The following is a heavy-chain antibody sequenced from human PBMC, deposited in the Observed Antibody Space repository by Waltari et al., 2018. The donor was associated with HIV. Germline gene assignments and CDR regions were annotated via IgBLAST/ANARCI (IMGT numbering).Heavy chain of an antibody. J-gene: IGHJ4*02. Sequence: EVQLVETGGGLVKHGGTLRLSCAASGLTFSSDSMTWVRQAPGKGLEWVSSISSSSYIYYADAVKGRFTISRDNAKNSLYLQMNSLRAGDTAFYYCARGKGRLVWGQGTLVTVSS. V-gene: IGHV3-21*01. D-gene: IGHD5-12*01. CDR1: GLTFSSDS. CDR3: ARGKGRLV. CDR2: ISSSSYI.